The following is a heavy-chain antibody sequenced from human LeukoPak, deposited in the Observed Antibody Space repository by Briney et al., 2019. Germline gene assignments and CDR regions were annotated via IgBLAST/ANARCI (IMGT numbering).Heavy chain of an antibody. V-gene: IGHV3-21*01. CDR1: GFTFSSYS. CDR2: ISSSSSYI. CDR3: ARDYDSSGYYYPHFDY. J-gene: IGHJ4*02. D-gene: IGHD3-22*01. Sequence: GGSLRLSCAASGFTFSSYSMNWVRQAPGKGLEWVSSISSSSSYIYYADSVKGRFTISRDNAKNSLYLRMNSLRAEDTAVYYCARDYDSSGYYYPHFDYWGQGTLVTVSS.